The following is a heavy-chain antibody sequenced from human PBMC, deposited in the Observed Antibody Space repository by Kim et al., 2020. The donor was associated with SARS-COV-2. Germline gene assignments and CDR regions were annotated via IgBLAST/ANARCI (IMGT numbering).Heavy chain of an antibody. CDR3: ARGWGLGALWFGELSFDP. J-gene: IGHJ5*02. V-gene: IGHV1-8*01. CDR1: GYTFTSYD. D-gene: IGHD3-10*01. CDR2: MNPNSGNT. Sequence: ASVKVSCKASGYTFTSYDINWVRQATGQGLEWMGWMNPNSGNTGYAQKFQGRVTMTRNTSISTAYMELSSLRSEDTAVYYCARGWGLGALWFGELSFDPWGQGTLVTVSS.